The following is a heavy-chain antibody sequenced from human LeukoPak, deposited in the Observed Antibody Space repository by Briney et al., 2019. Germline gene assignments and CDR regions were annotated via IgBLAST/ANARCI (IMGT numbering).Heavy chain of an antibody. CDR3: AKGSDWLRHFDY. CDR2: ISYDGSNK. Sequence: PGGSLRLSCAASGFTFSSYGMHWVRQAPGKGLEWVAVISYDGSNKYYADSVKGRFTISRDNSKNTLYLQVNSLRAEDTAVYYCAKGSDWLRHFDYWGQGTLVTVSP. CDR1: GFTFSSYG. J-gene: IGHJ4*02. V-gene: IGHV3-30*18. D-gene: IGHD3-9*01.